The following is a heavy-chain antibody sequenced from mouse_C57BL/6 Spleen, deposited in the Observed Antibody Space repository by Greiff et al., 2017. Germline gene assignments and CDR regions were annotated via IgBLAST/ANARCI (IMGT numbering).Heavy chain of an antibody. CDR1: GYTFTSYW. CDR2: IDPSDSET. J-gene: IGHJ1*03. CDR3: ARENYYGSKYFDV. Sequence: QVQLQQPGAELVRPGSSVKLSCKASGYTFTSYWMHWVKQRPIQGLEWIGNIDPSDSETHYNQKFKDKATLTVDKSSSTAYMQLSSLTSEDSAVYDCARENYYGSKYFDVWGTGTTVTVSS. V-gene: IGHV1-52*01. D-gene: IGHD1-1*01.